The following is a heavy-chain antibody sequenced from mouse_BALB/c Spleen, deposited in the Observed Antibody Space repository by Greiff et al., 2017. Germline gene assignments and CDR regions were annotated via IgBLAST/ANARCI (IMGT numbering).Heavy chain of an antibody. D-gene: IGHD2-4*01. CDR1: GYTFTSYW. J-gene: IGHJ4*01. Sequence: VHLVESGAELAKPGASVKMSCKASGYTFTSYWMHWVKQRPGQGLEWIGYINPSTGYTEYNQKFKDKATLTADKSSSTAYMQLSSLTSEDSAVYYCARSDYDYVYYAMDYWGQGTSVTVSS. CDR2: INPSTGYT. CDR3: ARSDYDYVYYAMDY. V-gene: IGHV1-7*01.